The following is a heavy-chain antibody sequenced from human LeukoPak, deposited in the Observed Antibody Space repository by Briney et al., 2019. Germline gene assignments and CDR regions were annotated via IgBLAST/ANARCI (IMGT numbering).Heavy chain of an antibody. Sequence: SETLSLTCSVSGGSITLYYWSWIRQPAGKGLEWIGRIYTSGSTNYNPSLKSRVTMSVDTSKNQFSLKLSSVTAADTAVYYCARDSCSSTSCYPGYYYYYYGMDVWGQGTTVTVSS. CDR1: GGSITLYY. CDR3: ARDSCSSTSCYPGYYYYYYGMDV. V-gene: IGHV4-4*07. CDR2: IYTSGST. D-gene: IGHD2-2*01. J-gene: IGHJ6*02.